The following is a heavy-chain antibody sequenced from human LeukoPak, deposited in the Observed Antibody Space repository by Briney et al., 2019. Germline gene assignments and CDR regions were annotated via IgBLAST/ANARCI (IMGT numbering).Heavy chain of an antibody. Sequence: PGRSLRLSCAASGFTFSSYGKHWVRQAPGKGLEWVAVIWYDGSNKYYADSVKGRFTISRDNSKNTLYLQMNSLRAEDTAVYYCARGPSTVTTRFDYWGQGTLVTVSS. J-gene: IGHJ4*02. CDR1: GFTFSSYG. D-gene: IGHD4-17*01. CDR3: ARGPSTVTTRFDY. V-gene: IGHV3-33*01. CDR2: IWYDGSNK.